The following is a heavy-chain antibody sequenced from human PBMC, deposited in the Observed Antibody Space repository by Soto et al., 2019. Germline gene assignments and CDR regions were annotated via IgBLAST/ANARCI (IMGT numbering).Heavy chain of an antibody. D-gene: IGHD5-12*01. CDR2: ISSSSSYT. Sequence: GGSLRLSXAASGFTFSDYYMSWIRQAPGKGLEWVSYISSSSSYTNYADSVRGRFTISRDNAKNSLYLQMNSLRAEDTALYYCARDRGDGYNSFDYWGQGTLVTVSS. J-gene: IGHJ4*02. CDR1: GFTFSDYY. V-gene: IGHV3-11*06. CDR3: ARDRGDGYNSFDY.